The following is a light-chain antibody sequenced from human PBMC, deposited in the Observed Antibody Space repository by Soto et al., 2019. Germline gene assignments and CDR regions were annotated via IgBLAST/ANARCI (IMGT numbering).Light chain of an antibody. CDR1: QTVSSS. J-gene: IGKJ4*01. CDR2: EAS. CDR3: QQYDSSPGLT. Sequence: EIVLTQSPATLSLSPGERATLSCRASQTVSSSLAWYQQKPGQAPRLLIYEASNRATGIPARFSGSGSGADFTLTISSLEPEDFALYYCQQYDSSPGLTFGGGTKVDIK. V-gene: IGKV3-11*01.